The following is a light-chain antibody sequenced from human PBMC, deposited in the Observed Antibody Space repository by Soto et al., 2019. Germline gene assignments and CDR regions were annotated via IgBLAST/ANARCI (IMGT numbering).Light chain of an antibody. Sequence: ENVLTQSPVTLSLSPGERATLSCRASQSVTSNKVAWFQQKPGQAPRLLIRAASSRATGIPDRFSGSGSATDFTLTISRLEPEDFAVYYCQQYGSPPAYTFGQGTKLEIK. CDR2: AAS. CDR1: QSVTSNK. V-gene: IGKV3-20*01. J-gene: IGKJ2*01. CDR3: QQYGSPPAYT.